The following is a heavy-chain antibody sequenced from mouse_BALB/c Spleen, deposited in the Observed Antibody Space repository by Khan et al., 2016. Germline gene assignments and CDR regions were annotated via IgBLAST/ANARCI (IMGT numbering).Heavy chain of an antibody. Sequence: QVQLQQSGPGLVQPSQSLSITCTVSGFSLTNYGVHWVRQSPGRGLEWLGVIWSGGSTDFNAAFISRLSISKDNSKSQVFFKMNSLQDDDTAIYYAARNGLGSSGSMDYWGQGTSVTVSS. CDR3: ARNGLGSSGSMDY. V-gene: IGHV2-4-1*01. J-gene: IGHJ4*01. CDR2: IWSGGST. D-gene: IGHD1-1*01. CDR1: GFSLTNYG.